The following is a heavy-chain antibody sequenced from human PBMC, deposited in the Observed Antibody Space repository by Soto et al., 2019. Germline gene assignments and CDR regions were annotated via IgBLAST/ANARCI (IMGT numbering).Heavy chain of an antibody. V-gene: IGHV1-69*04. D-gene: IGHD5-12*01. CDR2: IIPILGIA. CDR1: GGTFSSYT. CDR3: ARDQDRGYDPGHTNWFDP. J-gene: IGHJ5*02. Sequence: ASVKVSCKASGGTFSSYTISWVRQAPGQGLEWMGRIIPILGIANYAQKFQDRVTITADKSTRTAYMELSSLRSEDTAVYYCARDQDRGYDPGHTNWFDPWGQGTLVTVSS.